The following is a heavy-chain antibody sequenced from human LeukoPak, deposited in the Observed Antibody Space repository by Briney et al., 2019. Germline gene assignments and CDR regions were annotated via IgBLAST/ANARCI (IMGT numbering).Heavy chain of an antibody. J-gene: IGHJ5*02. V-gene: IGHV4-34*01. Sequence: PSETLSLTCAVYGGSFNGYYWSWIRQPPGKGLGWIGEIDHSGSTNYNPSLKSRVTISVDTSKNQFSLKLSSVTAADTAVYYCARSHYYDSSGSHNNWFDPWGQRTLVTVSS. CDR3: ARSHYYDSSGSHNNWFDP. CDR2: IDHSGST. CDR1: GGSFNGYY. D-gene: IGHD3-22*01.